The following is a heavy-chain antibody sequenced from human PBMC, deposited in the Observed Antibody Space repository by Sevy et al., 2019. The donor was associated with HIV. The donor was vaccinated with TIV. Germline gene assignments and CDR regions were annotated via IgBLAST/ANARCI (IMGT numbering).Heavy chain of an antibody. V-gene: IGHV3-21*01. CDR2: ISSSGNYI. D-gene: IGHD3-10*01. CDR1: GFTFNTYT. J-gene: IGHJ3*02. Sequence: GGSLRLSCAASGFTFNTYTMNWVRQAPGEGLEWVSSISSSGNYIYYADSVKGRFTISRDNAKNSLFLQMNNLRAEDTAVYYWARPYGSGSWEAFDIWGQGTMVTVSS. CDR3: ARPYGSGSWEAFDI.